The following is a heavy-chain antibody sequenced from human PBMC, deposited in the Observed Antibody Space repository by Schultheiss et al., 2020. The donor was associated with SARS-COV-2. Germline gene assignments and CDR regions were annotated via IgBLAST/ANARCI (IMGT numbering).Heavy chain of an antibody. Sequence: SQTLSLTCTVSGGSISSGRYYWSWIRQPAGEGLEWIGYIYYSGSTYYNPSIKSRVTISVDTSKNQFSLKLSSVTAADTAVYYCARETGIVGARSLDYWGQGTLVTVSS. CDR1: GGSISSGRYY. CDR3: ARETGIVGARSLDY. CDR2: IYYSGST. D-gene: IGHD1-26*01. V-gene: IGHV4-31*03. J-gene: IGHJ4*02.